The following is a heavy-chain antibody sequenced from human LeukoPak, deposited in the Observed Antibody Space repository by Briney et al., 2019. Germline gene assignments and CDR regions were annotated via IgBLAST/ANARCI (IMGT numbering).Heavy chain of an antibody. CDR1: GFTFSSYA. CDR3: AKDRPPYGDYGNYFDY. D-gene: IGHD4-17*01. Sequence: GGSLRLSCAASGFTFSSYAMSWVRQAPGKGLEWVSAISGSGGSTYYADSGKGRFTISRDNSKNTLYLQMNSLRAEDTAVYYCAKDRPPYGDYGNYFDYWGQGTLVTVSS. J-gene: IGHJ4*02. V-gene: IGHV3-23*01. CDR2: ISGSGGST.